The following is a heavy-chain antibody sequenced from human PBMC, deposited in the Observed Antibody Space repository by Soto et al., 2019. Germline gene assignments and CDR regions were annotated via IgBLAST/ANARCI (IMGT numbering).Heavy chain of an antibody. CDR1: GGSISSYY. V-gene: IGHV4-4*07. CDR2: IYTSGST. Sequence: ASETLSLTCTVSGGSISSYYWSWIRQPAGKGLEWIGRIYTSGSTNYNPSLKSRVTMSVDTSKNQFSLKLSSVTAADTAVYYCARGYYYGSGSYYLDYYYYGVDVWGQGTTVTVSS. J-gene: IGHJ6*02. D-gene: IGHD3-10*01. CDR3: ARGYYYGSGSYYLDYYYYGVDV.